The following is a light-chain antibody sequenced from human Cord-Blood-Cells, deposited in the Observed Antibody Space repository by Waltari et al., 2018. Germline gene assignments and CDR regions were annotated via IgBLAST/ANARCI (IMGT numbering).Light chain of an antibody. V-gene: IGLV2-14*03. CDR3: SSYTSSSTWV. J-gene: IGLJ3*02. Sequence: QSALTQPASVSGSPGQSITISCTGTSSDVGGYNYVSWYQQHPGKVPKLMIYDVSNRPSGVSNRFSGSKSGNTASLNISGLQAEDEADYYCSSYTSSSTWVFGGGTKLTVL. CDR1: SSDVGGYNY. CDR2: DVS.